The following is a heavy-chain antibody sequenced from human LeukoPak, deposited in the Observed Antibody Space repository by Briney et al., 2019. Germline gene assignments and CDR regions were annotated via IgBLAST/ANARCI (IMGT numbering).Heavy chain of an antibody. V-gene: IGHV3-30*02. Sequence: GGSLRLSCAASGFTFSSYGMHWVRQAPGKGLEWVAFIRYDGSNKYYADSVKGRFTISRDNSKNTLYLQMNSLRAEDTAVYYCAKDLLMLGIAAAGLPHWGQGTLVTVSS. D-gene: IGHD6-13*01. CDR3: AKDLLMLGIAAAGLPH. CDR2: IRYDGSNK. CDR1: GFTFSSYG. J-gene: IGHJ4*02.